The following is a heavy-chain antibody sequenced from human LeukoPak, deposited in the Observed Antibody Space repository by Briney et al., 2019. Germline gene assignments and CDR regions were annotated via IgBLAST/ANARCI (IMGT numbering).Heavy chain of an antibody. CDR3: ATAGIAAAGTLDY. V-gene: IGHV1-24*01. J-gene: IGHJ4*02. D-gene: IGHD6-13*01. Sequence: AXVKVSCKVSGYTLTELSMHWVRQAPGKGLEWMGGFDPEDGETIYAQKFKGRVTMTEDTSTDTAYMELSSLRSEDTAVYYCATAGIAAAGTLDYWGQGTLVTVSS. CDR2: FDPEDGET. CDR1: GYTLTELS.